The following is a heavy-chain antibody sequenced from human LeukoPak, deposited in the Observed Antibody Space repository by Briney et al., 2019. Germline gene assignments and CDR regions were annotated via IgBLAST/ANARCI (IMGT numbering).Heavy chain of an antibody. Sequence: GASVKVSCKASGGTFSSYAISWVRQAPGQGLEWMGRIIPILGIANYAQKFQGRVTMTRDTSTSTVYMELSSLRSEDTAVYYCARSNGDYFDYWGQGTLVTVSS. CDR2: IIPILGIA. J-gene: IGHJ4*02. CDR3: ARSNGDYFDY. CDR1: GGTFSSYA. D-gene: IGHD4-11*01. V-gene: IGHV1-69*04.